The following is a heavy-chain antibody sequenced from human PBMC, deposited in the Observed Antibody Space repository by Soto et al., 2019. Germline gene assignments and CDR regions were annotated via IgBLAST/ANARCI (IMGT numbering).Heavy chain of an antibody. J-gene: IGHJ5*02. D-gene: IGHD3-10*01. CDR2: IYYSGST. V-gene: IGHV4-31*03. CDR3: ARDLWFGENWFDP. Sequence: SETLSLTCTVSGGSISSGGYYWSWIRQHPGKGLEWIGYIYYSGSTYYNPSLKSRVTISVDTSKNQFSLKLSSVTAADTAVYYCARDLWFGENWFDPWGQGTLVTVSS. CDR1: GGSISSGGYY.